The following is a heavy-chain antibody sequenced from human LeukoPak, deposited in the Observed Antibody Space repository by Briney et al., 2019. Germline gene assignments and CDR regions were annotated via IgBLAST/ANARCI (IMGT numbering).Heavy chain of an antibody. CDR2: INHSGGT. Sequence: PSETLSLTCAVYGGSFSGYYWSWIRQPPGKGLEWIGEINHSGGTNYNPSLKSRVTISVDTSKNQFSLKLSSVTAADTAVYYCAREGGYNSWFHPWGQGTLVTVSS. CDR1: GGSFSGYY. J-gene: IGHJ5*02. D-gene: IGHD1-20*01. CDR3: AREGGYNSWFHP. V-gene: IGHV4-34*01.